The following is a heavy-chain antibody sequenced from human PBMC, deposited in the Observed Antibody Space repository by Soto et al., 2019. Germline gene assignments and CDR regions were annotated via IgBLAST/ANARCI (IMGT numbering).Heavy chain of an antibody. CDR1: GGSSSSGGYY. CDR2: IYYSGST. V-gene: IGHV4-31*03. J-gene: IGHJ4*02. D-gene: IGHD6-13*01. Sequence: SETLSLTGTVSGGSSSSGGYYWSWIRQHPGKGLEWIGYIYYSGSTYYNPSLKSRVTISVDTSKNQFSLKLSSVTAADTAVYYCVCRASLSGSSWRFDYWGQGTLVTVSS. CDR3: VCRASLSGSSWRFDY.